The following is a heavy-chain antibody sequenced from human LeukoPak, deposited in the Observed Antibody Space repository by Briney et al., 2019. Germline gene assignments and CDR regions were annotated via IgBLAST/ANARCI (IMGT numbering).Heavy chain of an antibody. Sequence: GESLKISCEGSGYSFTSYWIGWVRQMPGKGLEWMGIIYPGDSDTRYSASFQGQVTISADKSISTAYLQWSSLKASDTAMYYCARRNEQLVRGSIYYYYYYMDVWGKGTTVTVSS. CDR3: ARRNEQLVRGSIYYYYYYMDV. D-gene: IGHD6-6*01. CDR2: IYPGDSDT. CDR1: GYSFTSYW. J-gene: IGHJ6*03. V-gene: IGHV5-51*01.